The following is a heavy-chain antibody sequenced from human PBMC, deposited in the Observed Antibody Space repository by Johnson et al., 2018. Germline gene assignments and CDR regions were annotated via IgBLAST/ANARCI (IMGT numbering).Heavy chain of an antibody. CDR3: AGEVRDRDYSMDG. CDR2: ISSSSSYI. J-gene: IGHJ6*02. Sequence: EVQLVETGGGLVKPGGSLRLSCAASRFAFSTYTMNWVRQAPGKGLEWVSSISSSSSYIYYADSVKGRFTIARDNAKNSLYLQMNSLRAEDTAVYYCAGEVRDRDYSMDGWGQGTTVTVSS. CDR1: RFAFSTYT. V-gene: IGHV3-21*01.